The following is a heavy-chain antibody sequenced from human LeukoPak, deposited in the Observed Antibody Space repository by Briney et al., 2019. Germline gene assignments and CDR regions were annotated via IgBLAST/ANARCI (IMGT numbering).Heavy chain of an antibody. D-gene: IGHD1-26*01. Sequence: SETLSLACTVSGASVSSARYWTWIRQLPGKGVEWMAHIYNGVNTNYSPSLKSRVTISVDTSKNQFSLQLNSVTAADTAVYYCARSRAFNSGAFDPWGQGSLVTAPS. CDR1: GASVSSARY. J-gene: IGHJ5*02. CDR3: ARSRAFNSGAFDP. V-gene: IGHV4-61*01. CDR2: IYNGVNT.